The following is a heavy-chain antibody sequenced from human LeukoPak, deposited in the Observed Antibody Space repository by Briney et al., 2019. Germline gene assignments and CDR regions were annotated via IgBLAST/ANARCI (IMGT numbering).Heavy chain of an antibody. D-gene: IGHD4-11*01. J-gene: IGHJ4*02. CDR1: GYTFTSYG. CDR3: ARAKVGHSNFYFDY. CDR2: IIPIFGTA. V-gene: IGHV1-69*06. Sequence: SVKVSCKASGYTFTSYGISWVRQAPGQGLEWMGGIIPIFGTANYAQKFQGRVTITADKSTSTAYMELSSLRSEDTAVYYCARAKVGHSNFYFDYWGQGTLVTVSS.